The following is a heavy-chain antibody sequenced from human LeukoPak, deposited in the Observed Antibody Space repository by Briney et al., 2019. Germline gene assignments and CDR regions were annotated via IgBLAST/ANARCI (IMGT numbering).Heavy chain of an antibody. Sequence: GGSLRLSCAASGFTFSSYGMHWVRQAPGKGLEWVAAIWYDGSNKYYGDSVKGRFTISRDNSKNTLYLQIYSLRAEDTAIYYCARDSETETGWYYYGMDVWGQGTTVTVSS. CDR3: ARDSETETGWYYYGMDV. D-gene: IGHD1-1*01. CDR2: IWYDGSNK. J-gene: IGHJ6*02. V-gene: IGHV3-33*01. CDR1: GFTFSSYG.